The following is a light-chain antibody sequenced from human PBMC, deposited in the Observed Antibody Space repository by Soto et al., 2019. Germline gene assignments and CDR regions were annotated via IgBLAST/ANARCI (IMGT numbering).Light chain of an antibody. V-gene: IGKV1-27*01. CDR2: SAS. Sequence: DIQMTQSPSSLSASVGDRVTITCRASQYISVYLAWYQQKPGKVPKLLIYSASTLQSGVPSRFSGSGSGTDFTLTISSLQPEDVATYYCQKFNTAPLTFGQGTRLEIK. CDR3: QKFNTAPLT. CDR1: QYISVY. J-gene: IGKJ5*01.